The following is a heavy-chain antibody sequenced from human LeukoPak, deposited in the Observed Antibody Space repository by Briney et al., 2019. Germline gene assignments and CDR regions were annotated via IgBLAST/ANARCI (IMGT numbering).Heavy chain of an antibody. Sequence: GGSLRLSCAASRFTFSSYAMSWVRQAPGKGLEWVSTIGDNGDSTYYADSVKGRFTISRDNSKNTLDLQMNSLRAQDTAVYYCAKYDYGGNPNEYYFDYWGQGTLVTVSS. J-gene: IGHJ4*02. D-gene: IGHD4-23*01. CDR1: RFTFSSYA. CDR2: IGDNGDST. CDR3: AKYDYGGNPNEYYFDY. V-gene: IGHV3-23*01.